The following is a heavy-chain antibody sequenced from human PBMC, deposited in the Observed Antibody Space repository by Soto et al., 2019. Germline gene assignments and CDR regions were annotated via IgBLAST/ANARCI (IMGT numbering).Heavy chain of an antibody. Sequence: VGSLRLSCAASGLTFSSYAMSWVRQAPGKGLEWVSHISNSGRSTKYADSVKGRFTISRDNSKNTLYLQMNSLRAEDTAIYYCAKDALAYYDFWSWGQGTLVTVSS. V-gene: IGHV3-23*01. CDR1: GLTFSSYA. D-gene: IGHD3-3*01. CDR3: AKDALAYYDFWS. J-gene: IGHJ4*02. CDR2: ISNSGRST.